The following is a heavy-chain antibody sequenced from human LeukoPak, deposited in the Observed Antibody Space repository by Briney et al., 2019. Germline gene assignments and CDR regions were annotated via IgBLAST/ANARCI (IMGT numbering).Heavy chain of an antibody. V-gene: IGHV4-34*01. CDR2: INYSGST. D-gene: IGHD5-18*01. CDR1: GGSFSGYY. Sequence: PSETLSLTCAVYGGSFSGYYWSWIRQPPGKGLEWIGEINYSGSTNYNPSLKSRVTISVDTSKNQFSLKLSSVTAADTAVYYCARGSQFYSYPNWFDPWGQGTLVTVSS. J-gene: IGHJ5*02. CDR3: ARGSQFYSYPNWFDP.